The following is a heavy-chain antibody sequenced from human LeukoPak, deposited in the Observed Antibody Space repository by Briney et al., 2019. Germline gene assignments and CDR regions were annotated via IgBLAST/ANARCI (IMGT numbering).Heavy chain of an antibody. Sequence: GGSLRLSCAASGFTFSSYGMHWVRQAPGKGLEWVAFIRYDGSNKYYADSVKGRFTISRDNSKNTLYLQMNSLRAEDTAVYYCARARYQLLGTYYDFWSGPQDAFDIWGQGTMVTVSS. CDR2: IRYDGSNK. V-gene: IGHV3-30*02. J-gene: IGHJ3*02. CDR3: ARARYQLLGTYYDFWSGPQDAFDI. CDR1: GFTFSSYG. D-gene: IGHD3-3*01.